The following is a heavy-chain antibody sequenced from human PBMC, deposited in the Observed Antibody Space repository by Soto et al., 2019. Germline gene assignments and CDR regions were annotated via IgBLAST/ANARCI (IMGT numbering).Heavy chain of an antibody. CDR2: ISYDGSNK. Sequence: QVQLVESGGGVVQPGRSLRLSCAASGFTFSSYAMHWVRQAPGKGLEWVAVISYDGSNKYYADSVKGRFTISRDNSKNTLYLQMNSLRAEDTAVYYCARDSTSWYSSSWYEGWTYYYSGMDVWGQGTTVTVSS. J-gene: IGHJ6*02. CDR3: ARDSTSWYSSSWYEGWTYYYSGMDV. V-gene: IGHV3-30-3*01. D-gene: IGHD6-13*01. CDR1: GFTFSSYA.